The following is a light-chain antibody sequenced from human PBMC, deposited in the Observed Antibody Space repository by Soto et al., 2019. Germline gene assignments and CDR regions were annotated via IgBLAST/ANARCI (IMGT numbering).Light chain of an antibody. CDR3: QQRSNWQFT. Sequence: EIVLTQSPATLSLSPGERATLSCRASQSVSSYLAWYQQKPGQAPRLVVFDASTRATGIPARFSGSGSGTDFTLTISSLESEDFAVYYCQQRSNWQFTFGPGTKVDIK. CDR2: DAS. J-gene: IGKJ3*01. V-gene: IGKV3-11*01. CDR1: QSVSSY.